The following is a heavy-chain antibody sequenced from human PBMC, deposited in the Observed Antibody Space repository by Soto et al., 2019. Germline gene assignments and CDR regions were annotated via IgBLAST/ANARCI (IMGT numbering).Heavy chain of an antibody. CDR3: ASAGGQCDQWFCEN. V-gene: IGHV1-18*01. CDR2: ISAHRGHT. CDR1: GHISGHYG. J-gene: IGHJ4*02. D-gene: IGHD3-22*01. Sequence: QVQLVQSAPELTKPGASVKVSCRVSGHISGHYGISWVRLRAGQGLEWMGWISAHRGHTNYAHKFRGRVTMTTDPSPATVSMELTNLLSDDTAVYLSASAGGQCDQWFCENWGQGTLVTVSS.